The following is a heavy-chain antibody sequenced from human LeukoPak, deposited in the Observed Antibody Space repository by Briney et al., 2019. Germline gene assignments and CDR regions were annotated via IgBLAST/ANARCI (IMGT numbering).Heavy chain of an antibody. CDR2: IYYSGST. J-gene: IGHJ3*02. V-gene: IGHV4-59*01. CDR3: ARGRRFFDI. CDR1: GGSISSYY. Sequence: SETLSLTCTVSGGSISSYYWSWIRQPPGKGLEWVGYIYYSGSTNYNPSHKSRVTISVDTSKNQFSLKLSSVTAADTAVYYCARGRRFFDIWGQGTMVTVSS.